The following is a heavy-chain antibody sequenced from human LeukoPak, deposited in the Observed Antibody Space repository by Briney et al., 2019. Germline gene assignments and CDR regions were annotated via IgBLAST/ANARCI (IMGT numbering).Heavy chain of an antibody. J-gene: IGHJ5*02. Sequence: KASGPTLVNPTQTLTLTCTFSGFALSTSGVGVGWIRQPPGKALEWLALIYWNDDKRYSPSLKSRLTITKDPSKNQLELTMTNMDPVDTARYYCAHILPSIAAAGLNWFHPWPRGTLDSVPS. CDR2: IYWNDDK. CDR1: GFALSTSGVG. D-gene: IGHD6-13*01. CDR3: AHILPSIAAAGLNWFHP. V-gene: IGHV2-5*01.